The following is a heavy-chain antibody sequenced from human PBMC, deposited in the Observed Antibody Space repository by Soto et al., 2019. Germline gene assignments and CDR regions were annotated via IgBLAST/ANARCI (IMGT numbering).Heavy chain of an antibody. J-gene: IGHJ4*02. V-gene: IGHV1-2*02. Sequence: ASVKVSCKASGYTFTGYYMHWVRQAPGQGLEWMGWINPNSGGTNYAQKFQGRVTMTRDTSISTAYMELSRLRSDDTAVYCCASWREHSSSSSLYYFDYWGQGTLVTVSS. CDR1: GYTFTGYY. D-gene: IGHD6-6*01. CDR2: INPNSGGT. CDR3: ASWREHSSSSSLYYFDY.